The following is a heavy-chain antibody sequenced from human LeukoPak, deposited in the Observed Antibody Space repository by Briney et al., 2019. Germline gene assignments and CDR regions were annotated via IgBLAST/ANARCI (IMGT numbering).Heavy chain of an antibody. V-gene: IGHV3-66*01. J-gene: IGHJ4*02. D-gene: IGHD3-16*01. CDR1: GFTVSSKY. CDR3: ACSGPYGNGGVMNDY. CDR2: IYSGGGT. Sequence: PGGSLRLSCAASGFTVSSKYMSWVRQAPGRGLEWVSVIYSGGGTSYADSVKGRFTISRDTSKNTLYLQMNSLRADDTAVYYCACSGPYGNGGVMNDYWGQGTLVTVSS.